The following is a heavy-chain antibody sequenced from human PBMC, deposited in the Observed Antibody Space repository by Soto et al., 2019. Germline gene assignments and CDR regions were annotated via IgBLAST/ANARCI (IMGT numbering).Heavy chain of an antibody. V-gene: IGHV3-23*01. J-gene: IGHJ6*02. CDR3: ARDMSGGTYNYYYGMDV. Sequence: EVQLLESGGGLGQPGGSLRLSCAASGFTFSSYAMTWVRQAPGRGLEWVSAISGTGSPTYYADSVKGRFTISRDNSKNTLYLHMNSRRADDAAVYYCARDMSGGTYNYYYGMDVWGQGTTVTVSS. CDR2: ISGTGSPT. CDR1: GFTFSSYA. D-gene: IGHD1-26*01.